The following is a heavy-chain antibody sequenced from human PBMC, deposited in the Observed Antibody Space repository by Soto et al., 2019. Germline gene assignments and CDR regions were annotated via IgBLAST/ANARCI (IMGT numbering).Heavy chain of an antibody. Sequence: SDTLSLTFAVYDWSFSVYYWTWIRQPPGTGLEWIGEINHSGSTNYNPSLKSRVTISVDTSKNQFSLKLSSATAADTAMYYCARGIWVRGIIGFNWFDPWGQG. CDR3: ARGIWVRGIIGFNWFDP. CDR1: DWSFSVYY. D-gene: IGHD3-10*01. V-gene: IGHV4-34*01. CDR2: INHSGST. J-gene: IGHJ5*02.